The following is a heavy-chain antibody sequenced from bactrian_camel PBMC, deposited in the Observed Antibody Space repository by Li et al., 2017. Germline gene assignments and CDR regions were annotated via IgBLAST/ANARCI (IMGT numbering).Heavy chain of an antibody. CDR2: VGRSGTNT. Sequence: HVQLVESGGGLVQPGGSLRLSCASSEITFSNYAMTWVRQAPGKGLEWVSGVGRSGTNTDYSESVKGRCTVSRDNAKNILYLELNSLRPEDTAVYFCVNSPTDVSVKVGLGVWGQGTQVTVS. D-gene: IGHD2*01. CDR1: EITFSNYA. CDR3: VNSPTDVSVKVGLGV. J-gene: IGHJ4*01. V-gene: IGHV3S7*01.